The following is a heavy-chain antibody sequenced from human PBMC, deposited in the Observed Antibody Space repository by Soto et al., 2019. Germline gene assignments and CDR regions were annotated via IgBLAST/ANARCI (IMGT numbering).Heavy chain of an antibody. Sequence: SLRLSCAASGFTFSSYAMSWVRQAPGKGLEWVSAISGSGGSTYYADSVKGRFTISRDNSKNTLYLQMNSLRAEDTAVYYCAKADNYGDFYYAYWGQGTLVTVSS. V-gene: IGHV3-23*01. D-gene: IGHD4-17*01. CDR2: ISGSGGST. J-gene: IGHJ4*02. CDR3: AKADNYGDFYYAY. CDR1: GFTFSSYA.